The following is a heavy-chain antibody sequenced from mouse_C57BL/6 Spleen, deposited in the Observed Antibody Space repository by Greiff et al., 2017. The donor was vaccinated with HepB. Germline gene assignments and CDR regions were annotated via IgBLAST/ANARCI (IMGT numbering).Heavy chain of an antibody. D-gene: IGHD4-1*01. Sequence: EVQLQQSGPELVKPGASVKIPCKASGYTFTDYNMDWVKQSHGKSLEWIGDINPNNGGTIYNQKFKGKATLTVDKSSSTAYMELRSLTSEDTAVYYCARRANWVYAMDYWGQGTSVTVSS. J-gene: IGHJ4*01. V-gene: IGHV1-18*01. CDR2: INPNNGGT. CDR3: ARRANWVYAMDY. CDR1: GYTFTDYN.